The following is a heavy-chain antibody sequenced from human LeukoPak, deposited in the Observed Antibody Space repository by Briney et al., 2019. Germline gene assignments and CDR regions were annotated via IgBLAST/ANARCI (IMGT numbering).Heavy chain of an antibody. Sequence: GGSLRLSCAASGFTFSSYWMSWVRQAPGKGLEWVANIKQDGSEKYYVDSVKGRFTISRDNAKNSLYLQMNSLRAEDTAVYYCARDPGYSSSWYAERGVYWGQGTLVTVSS. CDR2: IKQDGSEK. CDR1: GFTFSSYW. V-gene: IGHV3-7*01. CDR3: ARDPGYSSSWYAERGVY. J-gene: IGHJ4*02. D-gene: IGHD6-13*01.